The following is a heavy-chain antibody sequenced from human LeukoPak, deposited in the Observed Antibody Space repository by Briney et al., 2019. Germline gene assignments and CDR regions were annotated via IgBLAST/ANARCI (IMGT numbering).Heavy chain of an antibody. CDR3: AKGSSSSRPYYFDY. CDR2: IIGSGGDT. V-gene: IGHV3-23*01. CDR1: GFTFSSYA. D-gene: IGHD6-6*01. Sequence: GGSLRLSCAASGFTFSSYAMSWVRQAPGKGLEWVSAIIGSGGDTYHADSVKGRFTISRDNSKNTLYLQMNSLRVEDTAVYYCAKGSSSSRPYYFDYWGQGTLVTVSS. J-gene: IGHJ4*02.